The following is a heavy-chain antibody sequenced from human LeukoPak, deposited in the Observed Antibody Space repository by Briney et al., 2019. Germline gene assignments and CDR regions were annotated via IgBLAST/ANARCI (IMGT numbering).Heavy chain of an antibody. J-gene: IGHJ4*02. CDR3: ARHRDLIVGAPPFDY. D-gene: IGHD1-26*01. V-gene: IGHV4-59*08. Sequence: SETLSLTCTVSGGSISSYYWSWIRQPPGKGLAWIGYIYYSGSTNYNPSLKSRVTISVDTSKNQFSLKLSSVTAADTAVYYCARHRDLIVGAPPFDYWGQGTLVTVSS. CDR1: GGSISSYY. CDR2: IYYSGST.